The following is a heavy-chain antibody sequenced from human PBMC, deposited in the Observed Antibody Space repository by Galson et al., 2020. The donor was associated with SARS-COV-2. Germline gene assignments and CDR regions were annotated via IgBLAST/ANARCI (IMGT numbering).Heavy chain of an antibody. CDR2: IYYSGST. CDR3: ARDRGSPWADYYYYGMDV. Sequence: ETSETLSLTCTVSGGSISSYYWSWIRQPPGKGLEWIGYIYYSGSTNYNPSLKSRVTISVDTSKNQFSLKLSSVTAADTAVYYCARDRGSPWADYYYYGMDVWGQGTTVTVSS. D-gene: IGHD3-10*01. CDR1: GGSISSYY. J-gene: IGHJ6*02. V-gene: IGHV4-59*01.